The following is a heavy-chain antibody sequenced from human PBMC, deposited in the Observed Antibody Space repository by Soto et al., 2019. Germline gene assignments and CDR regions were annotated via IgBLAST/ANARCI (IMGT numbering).Heavy chain of an antibody. CDR2: LSGNSEIT. CDR1: GFTFSSCS. V-gene: IGHV3-48*01. Sequence: EVQLVESGGGLVQPGGSLRLSCAASGFTFSSCSMNWVRQAPGKGLEWVTVLSGNSEITYYADSVKGRFTASRDNAKNSLYLQMDSLRVEGTAVYYCPGDGVSASAGDAFDMWGRGTMVTVSS. J-gene: IGHJ3*02. D-gene: IGHD2-2*01. CDR3: PGDGVSASAGDAFDM.